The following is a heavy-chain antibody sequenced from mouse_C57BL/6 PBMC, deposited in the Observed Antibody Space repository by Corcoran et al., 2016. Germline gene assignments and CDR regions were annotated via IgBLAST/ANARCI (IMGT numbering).Heavy chain of an antibody. J-gene: IGHJ2*01. CDR3: ARFITTVVAFYYFDY. V-gene: IGHV1-26*01. D-gene: IGHD1-1*01. CDR1: GYTFTDYY. Sequence: EVQLQQSGPELVKPGASVKISCTASGYTFTDYYMNWVKQSHGKSLEWIGDINPNNGGTSYNQKFKGKATLTVDKSSSTAYMELRSLTSEDSAVYYCARFITTVVAFYYFDYWGQGTTLTVSS. CDR2: INPNNGGT.